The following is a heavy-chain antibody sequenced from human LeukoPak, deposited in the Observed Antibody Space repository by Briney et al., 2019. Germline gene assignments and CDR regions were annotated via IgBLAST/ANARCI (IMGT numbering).Heavy chain of an antibody. CDR3: ARARIDY. CDR1: GFTFSSYW. D-gene: IGHD1-14*01. CDR2: IKDDGSEK. J-gene: IGHJ4*02. Sequence: GGSLRLSCVGSGFTFSSYWMTWVRQAPGKGLEWVANIKDDGSEKYSVDSVKGRFTISRDNAKNLLYLQMSSLRAEDTAVYYCARARIDYWGQGTLVSVSS. V-gene: IGHV3-7*04.